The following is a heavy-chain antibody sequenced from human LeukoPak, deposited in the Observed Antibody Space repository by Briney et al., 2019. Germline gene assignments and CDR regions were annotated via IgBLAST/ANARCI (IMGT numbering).Heavy chain of an antibody. CDR2: IYHSGST. CDR1: GGSISSGGYS. V-gene: IGHV4-30-2*01. J-gene: IGHJ3*02. D-gene: IGHD6-6*01. Sequence: PSETLSLTCAVSGGSISSGGYSWSWIRQPPGKGLVWIGYIYHSGSTYYNPSLKSRVTISVDRSKNQFSLKLSSVTAADTAVYYCARTSIAARRANAFDIWGQGTMVTVSS. CDR3: ARTSIAARRANAFDI.